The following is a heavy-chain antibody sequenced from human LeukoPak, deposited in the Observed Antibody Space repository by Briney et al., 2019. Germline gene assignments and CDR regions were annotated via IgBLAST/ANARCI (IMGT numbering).Heavy chain of an antibody. CDR1: GGSIRSSSYY. Sequence: SETLSLTCSVSGGSIRSSSYYWGWIRQPPGKGLEWIGSIYYSGSTYYNPSLKSRVTISVDTSKNQFSLKLSSVTAADTAVYYCAKEGDYYGSGSYRDGFDIWGQGTRATVSS. J-gene: IGHJ3*02. CDR2: IYYSGST. CDR3: AKEGDYYGSGSYRDGFDI. D-gene: IGHD3-10*01. V-gene: IGHV4-39*07.